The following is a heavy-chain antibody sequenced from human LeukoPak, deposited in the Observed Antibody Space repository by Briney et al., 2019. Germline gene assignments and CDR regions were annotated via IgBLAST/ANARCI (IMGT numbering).Heavy chain of an antibody. D-gene: IGHD6-19*01. CDR2: INPNSGGT. CDR1: GYTFTGYY. CDR3: ATSSGWKSNIDY. V-gene: IGHV1-2*02. Sequence: GASVKVSCKASGYTFTGYYMHWVRQAPGQGLEWMGWINPNSGGTNYAQKLQGRVTMTRDTSISTAYMELSRLRSDDTAVFYCATSSGWKSNIDYWGQGTLVTVPS. J-gene: IGHJ4*02.